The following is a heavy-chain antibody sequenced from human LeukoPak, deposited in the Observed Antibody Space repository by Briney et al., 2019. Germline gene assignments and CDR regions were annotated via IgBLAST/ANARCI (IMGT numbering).Heavy chain of an antibody. D-gene: IGHD2-2*01. Sequence: ASVKVSCKASGYTFTSYYIHWVRQAPGQGLEWMGWINPNSGVTNYAQKFQGRVTMTRDTSISTAYMELSRLTSDDTAVYYCARDWGSSGCPDYWGPGTLVSVSS. CDR3: ARDWGSSGCPDY. V-gene: IGHV1-2*02. J-gene: IGHJ4*02. CDR2: INPNSGVT. CDR1: GYTFTSYY.